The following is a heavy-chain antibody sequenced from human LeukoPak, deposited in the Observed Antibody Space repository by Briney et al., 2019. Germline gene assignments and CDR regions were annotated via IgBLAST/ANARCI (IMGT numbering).Heavy chain of an antibody. CDR3: ARSIMYYDFWSGYRTINYFDY. Sequence: GGSLRLSCAASGFTVSSNYMSWVRQAPGKGLEWVSVIYSGGSTYYADSVKGRFTISRDNSKNTLYLQMNSLRAEDTAVYYCARSIMYYDFWSGYRTINYFDYWGQGTLVTVSS. J-gene: IGHJ4*02. CDR2: IYSGGST. V-gene: IGHV3-53*01. CDR1: GFTVSSNY. D-gene: IGHD3-3*01.